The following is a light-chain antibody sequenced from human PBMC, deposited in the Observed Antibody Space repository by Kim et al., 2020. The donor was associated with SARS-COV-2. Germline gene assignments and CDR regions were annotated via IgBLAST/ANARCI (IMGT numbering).Light chain of an antibody. CDR3: QQHNGY. V-gene: IGKV1-5*01. CDR1: QSITSG. Sequence: ALSASVGDTVTITCRASQSITSGFAWYQQKPGKAPKLLIYAVSSLDSGVPSRFSGSGSGTQFTLTISSLQPDDFATYYCQQHNGYFGGGTKVDIK. CDR2: AVS. J-gene: IGKJ4*01.